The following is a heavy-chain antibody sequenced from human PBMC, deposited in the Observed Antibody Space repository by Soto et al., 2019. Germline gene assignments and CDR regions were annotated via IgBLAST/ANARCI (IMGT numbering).Heavy chain of an antibody. CDR2: IYYSGST. V-gene: IGHV4-39*01. Sequence: SETLSLTCTVSGGSISSSSYYWGWIRQPPGKGLECIGSIYYSGSTYYNPSLKSRVTISVDTSKNQFSLKLSSVTAADTAVYYWARRKGYSSSSFYWGQGTLVX. CDR3: ARRKGYSSSSFY. D-gene: IGHD6-6*01. J-gene: IGHJ4*02. CDR1: GGSISSSSYY.